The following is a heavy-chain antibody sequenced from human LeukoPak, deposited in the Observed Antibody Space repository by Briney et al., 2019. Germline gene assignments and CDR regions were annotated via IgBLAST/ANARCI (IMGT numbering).Heavy chain of an antibody. D-gene: IGHD2-15*01. V-gene: IGHV4-61*02. CDR2: IYTSGST. Sequence: SQTLSLTCTVSGGSISSGSYYWSWIRQPAGKGLEWIGRIYTSGSTNYNPSLKSRVTISVDTSKNQFSLELSSVTAADTAVYYCARSPVYCSGGSCYGSYYYYYGMDVWGQGTTVTVSS. J-gene: IGHJ6*02. CDR3: ARSPVYCSGGSCYGSYYYYYGMDV. CDR1: GGSISSGSYY.